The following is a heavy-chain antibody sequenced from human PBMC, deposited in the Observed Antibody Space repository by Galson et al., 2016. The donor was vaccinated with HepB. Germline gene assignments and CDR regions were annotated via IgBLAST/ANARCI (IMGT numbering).Heavy chain of an antibody. CDR3: ASTWGY. Sequence: ETLSLTCTVSGRSVSRGSYYWGWIRQPPGKGLEWIGSANYSGNTYYNPTLKSRVTISIDASKNQVSLKLTSVPVADTAVYYCASTWGYWGQGTLVTVSS. CDR2: ANYSGNT. CDR1: GRSVSRGSYY. J-gene: IGHJ4*02. D-gene: IGHD7-27*01. V-gene: IGHV4-39*07.